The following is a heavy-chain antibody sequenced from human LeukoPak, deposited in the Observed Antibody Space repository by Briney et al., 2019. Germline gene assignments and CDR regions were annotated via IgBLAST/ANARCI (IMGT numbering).Heavy chain of an antibody. J-gene: IGHJ4*02. V-gene: IGHV4-59*01. CDR2: IYSSGRT. CDR3: AGTVVTTIDN. CDR1: GGSISSYY. D-gene: IGHD2-15*01. Sequence: TSETLSLTCTVSGGSISSYYWSWIRQPPRKGLEWIGHIYSSGRTNYNPSLQSRLTISVETCKNQFSPKFSSVSAARTVVYYYAGTVVTTIDNWGQGTPVTVSS.